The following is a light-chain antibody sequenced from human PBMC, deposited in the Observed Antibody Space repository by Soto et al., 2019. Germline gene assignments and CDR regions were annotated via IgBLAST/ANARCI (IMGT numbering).Light chain of an antibody. V-gene: IGKV1-27*01. CDR2: AAS. J-gene: IGKJ2*01. Sequence: DVQMTHSPSSLSASVGDRVTITCRASRDISSSLAWYQQKPGKVPKLLIYAASTLHAGVQSRFSGSGSGTFFTLTINSLQPEDVATYYCHKYNSAPNTFGRGTRLEIK. CDR3: HKYNSAPNT. CDR1: RDISSS.